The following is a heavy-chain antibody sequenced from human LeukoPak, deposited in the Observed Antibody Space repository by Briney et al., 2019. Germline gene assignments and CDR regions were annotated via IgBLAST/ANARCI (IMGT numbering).Heavy chain of an antibody. Sequence: PGGSLRLSCAASGFTFSSYAMSWVRQAPGKGLEWVSAISGSGGSTYYADSVKGRFAISRDNSKNTLYLQMNSLRAEDTAVYYCASGTTSLFDYWGQGTLVTVSS. D-gene: IGHD4-17*01. CDR1: GFTFSSYA. J-gene: IGHJ4*02. V-gene: IGHV3-23*01. CDR3: ASGTTSLFDY. CDR2: ISGSGGST.